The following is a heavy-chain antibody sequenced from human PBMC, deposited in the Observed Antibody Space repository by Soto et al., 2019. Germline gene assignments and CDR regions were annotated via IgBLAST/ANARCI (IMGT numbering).Heavy chain of an antibody. V-gene: IGHV5-51*01. CDR1: GYSFTSYW. D-gene: IGHD3-22*01. CDR3: ARLWDYYDSSGAIDY. Sequence: GESRKISCKGSGYSFTSYWIGWVRQMPGKGLEWIGIIYPVDYDTRYSPSFQGQVTISADKSISTAYLQWSSLNASDTAMYYCARLWDYYDSSGAIDYWGQGTLVTVSS. J-gene: IGHJ4*02. CDR2: IYPVDYDT.